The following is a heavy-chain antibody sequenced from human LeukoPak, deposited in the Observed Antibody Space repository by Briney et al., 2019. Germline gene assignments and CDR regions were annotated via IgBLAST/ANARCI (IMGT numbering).Heavy chain of an antibody. Sequence: GRSLRLSCEASGFTFDDYAMHWVRQAPGKGLEWMSGISCNSGSIGYADSAKGRFTISRDNAKNSLYLQMNSLRAEDTALYYCATDMLGWLTTTVDLWRRGTVVTVSS. V-gene: IGHV3-9*01. D-gene: IGHD3-22*01. CDR2: ISCNSGSI. CDR3: ATDMLGWLTTTVDL. CDR1: GFTFDDYA. J-gene: IGHJ2*01.